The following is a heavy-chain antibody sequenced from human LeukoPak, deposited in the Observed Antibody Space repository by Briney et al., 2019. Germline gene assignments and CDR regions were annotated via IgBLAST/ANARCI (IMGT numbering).Heavy chain of an antibody. CDR3: LRGGGRSYCDY. CDR1: GYTFTAYN. D-gene: IGHD2-15*01. V-gene: IGHV1-2*02. CDR2: MNPNSGDT. Sequence: ASVKVSRKPSGYTFTAYNIHWVRQAPGQGLEWMGWMNPNSGDTNYAQNFQGRVTMTRDTSISTAYMELSSLRSDDTAVYFCLRGGGRSYCDYWGQGTPVTVSS. J-gene: IGHJ4*02.